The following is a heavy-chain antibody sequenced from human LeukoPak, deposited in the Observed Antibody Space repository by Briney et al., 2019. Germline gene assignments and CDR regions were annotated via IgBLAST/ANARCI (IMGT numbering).Heavy chain of an antibody. CDR2: ISKDGSDK. Sequence: GGSPRLSCAASGFTFSDYAMHWVRQAPGKGLEWVAVISKDGSDKYYPGSVRGRFTISRDNSKNTIYLQMDSLRAEDTAIYYCARDYWWNYDYWGQGTLVTVSS. CDR3: ARDYWWNYDY. V-gene: IGHV3-30-3*01. D-gene: IGHD1-7*01. J-gene: IGHJ4*02. CDR1: GFTFSDYA.